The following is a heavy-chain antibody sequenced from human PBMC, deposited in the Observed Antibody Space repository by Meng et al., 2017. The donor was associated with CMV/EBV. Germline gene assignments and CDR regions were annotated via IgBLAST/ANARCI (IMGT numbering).Heavy chain of an antibody. J-gene: IGHJ4*02. D-gene: IGHD2-15*01. V-gene: IGHV5-51*01. CDR3: ARRYCSGGSCYSYFDY. CDR2: IYPGDSDT. Sequence: GGSLRLSCKGSGYSFTSYWIGWVRQMPGKGLEWMGIIYPGDSDTRYSPSFQGQVTISADKSISTAYLQWSSLKASGTAMYYCARRYCSGGSCYSYFDYWGQGTLVTVSS. CDR1: GYSFTSYW.